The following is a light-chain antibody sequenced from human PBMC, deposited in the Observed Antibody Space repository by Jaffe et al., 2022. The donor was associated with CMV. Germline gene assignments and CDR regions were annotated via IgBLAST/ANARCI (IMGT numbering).Light chain of an antibody. CDR1: NIGSKR. V-gene: IGLV3-21*04. CDR2: YDN. CDR3: QVWDSTTDHSV. Sequence: SYVLPQPPSVSVAPGKTAKITCGGNNIGSKRVHWYQQKPGQAPILVIYYDNDRPSGIPERFSGSNSGNTATLTISRVEAGDEADYYCQVWDSTTDHSVFGTGTKVTVL. J-gene: IGLJ1*01.